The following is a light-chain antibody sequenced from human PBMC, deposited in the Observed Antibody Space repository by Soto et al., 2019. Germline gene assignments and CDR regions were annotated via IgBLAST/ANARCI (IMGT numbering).Light chain of an antibody. Sequence: DIQMTQSPSSLSASVGARVTITCRASQSISNHLNWYQRKPGQAPKLLIYAASSLHSGVPSRFSGSGSGTDFSLTISSLQPEDFATYYCQQSHTTPLFTFGPGTKVDIK. V-gene: IGKV1-39*01. CDR3: QQSHTTPLFT. J-gene: IGKJ3*01. CDR2: AAS. CDR1: QSISNH.